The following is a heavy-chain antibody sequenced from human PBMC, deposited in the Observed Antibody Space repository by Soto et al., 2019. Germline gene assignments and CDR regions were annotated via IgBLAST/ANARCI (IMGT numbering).Heavy chain of an antibody. J-gene: IGHJ5*02. V-gene: IGHV1-46*01. CDR1: GYTFTSYN. CDR2: INPLGFST. D-gene: IGHD3-10*01. Sequence: QVQLVQSGAEVKKPGASVKVSCKASGYTFTSYNMHWVRQAPGQGLEWVGMINPLGFSTTYAQKFGARDPKPGNTPTNNVNRELKTLRSDDTAVYFGAGAAGRFGKLSGFAPWGRGTRVTVPP. CDR3: AGAAGRFGKLSGFAP.